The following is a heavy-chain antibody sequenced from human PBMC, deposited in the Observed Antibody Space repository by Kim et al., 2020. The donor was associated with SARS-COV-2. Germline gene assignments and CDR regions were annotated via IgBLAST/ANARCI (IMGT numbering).Heavy chain of an antibody. CDR1: GFTFGDYA. Sequence: GGSLRLSCAASGFTFGDYAMHCIRQAPGKGLEWVSGITWNSGSINYVDSVKGRFTISRNNAKNSLYLQMNSLRAEDTALYFCAKGEYELPLVSYYYYYYYSYVSGKESPVTVSS. V-gene: IGHV3-9*01. J-gene: IGHJ6*03. CDR3: AKGEYELPLVSYYYYYYYSYV. D-gene: IGHD2-2*01. CDR2: ITWNSGSI.